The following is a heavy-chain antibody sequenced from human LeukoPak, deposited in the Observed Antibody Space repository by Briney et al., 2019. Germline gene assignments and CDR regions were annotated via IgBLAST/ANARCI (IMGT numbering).Heavy chain of an antibody. CDR1: GGSISSGGYS. CDR3: ARVTGTTELDY. D-gene: IGHD7-27*01. V-gene: IGHV4-30-2*01. Sequence: PSQTLSLNCAVSGGSISSGGYSWSWIRQPPGKGLEWIGYIYHSGSTYYNPSLKSRVTISVDRSKNQFSLKLSSVTAADTAVYYCARVTGTTELDYWGQGTLVTVSS. CDR2: IYHSGST. J-gene: IGHJ4*02.